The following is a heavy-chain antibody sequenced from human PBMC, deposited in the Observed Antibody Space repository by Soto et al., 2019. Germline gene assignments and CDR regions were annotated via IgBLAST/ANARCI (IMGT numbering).Heavy chain of an antibody. Sequence: GGSLRLSCTASGFILSNYAMNWVRQAPGKGLEWVSTLSKDGANEHYADSVKGRFTISRDGSKNTLYLQMNSLRAEDTAMYYCAKDPSTGSADYWGQGTQVTVSS. D-gene: IGHD3-9*01. J-gene: IGHJ4*02. CDR3: AKDPSTGSADY. CDR2: LSKDGANE. V-gene: IGHV3-23*01. CDR1: GFILSNYA.